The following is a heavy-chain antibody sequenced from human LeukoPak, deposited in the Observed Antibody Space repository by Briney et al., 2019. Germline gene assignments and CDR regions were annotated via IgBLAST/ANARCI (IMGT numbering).Heavy chain of an antibody. CDR2: IYYSGTT. V-gene: IGHV4-39*07. CDR1: GGSISSSGYY. J-gene: IGHJ4*02. D-gene: IGHD5-18*01. CDR3: ARVGDTTMVAGY. Sequence: SETLSLTCSVSGGSISSSGYYWGWIRQPPGKGLEWIGSIYYSGTTYYNPSLKSRVTISVDTSKNQFSLKLSSVTAADTAVYYCARVGDTTMVAGYWGQGTLVTVSS.